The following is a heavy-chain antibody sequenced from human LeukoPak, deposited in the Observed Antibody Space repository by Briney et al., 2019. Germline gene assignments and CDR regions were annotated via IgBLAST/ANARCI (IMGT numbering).Heavy chain of an antibody. CDR2: INHSGST. J-gene: IGHJ4*02. CDR3: ARVGQWLVRANYFDY. CDR1: GGSLSGYY. D-gene: IGHD6-19*01. V-gene: IGHV4-34*01. Sequence: TSDTLSLTCAVYGGSLSGYYWSWIRQPPGKGLEWIGEINHSGSTNYNPSLKSRVTISVDTSKNQFSLKLSSVTAADTAVYYCARVGQWLVRANYFDYWGQGTLVTVSS.